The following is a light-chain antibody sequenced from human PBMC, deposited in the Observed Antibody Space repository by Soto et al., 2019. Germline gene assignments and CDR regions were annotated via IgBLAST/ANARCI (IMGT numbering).Light chain of an antibody. CDR1: QSVINY. CDR2: AVS. Sequence: DLQMTQSPSSLSASVGDRVTIACRASQSVINYLNWYQQKPGKAPNLLIYAVSNLQSGVPSRFSGSGSGTDFTLTITSLQPEDFATYYCQQSYSTPRTFGPGTKVDIK. J-gene: IGKJ3*01. CDR3: QQSYSTPRT. V-gene: IGKV1-39*01.